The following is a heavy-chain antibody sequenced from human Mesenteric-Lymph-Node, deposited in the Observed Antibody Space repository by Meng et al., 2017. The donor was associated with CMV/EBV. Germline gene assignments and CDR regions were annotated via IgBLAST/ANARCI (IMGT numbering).Heavy chain of an antibody. CDR2: IYWNDDK. J-gene: IGHJ4*02. Sequence: SGPTLVKPTQTLTLTCTFSGFSLSTSGVGVGWIRQPPGKALEWLALIYWNDDKRYSPSLKSKLTITKDTSRKQVVLTMTNMDPVDTATYYCARQDYDFWTDYSKPIDYWGQGTLVTVSS. CDR1: GFSLSTSGVG. D-gene: IGHD3-3*01. V-gene: IGHV2-5*01. CDR3: ARQDYDFWTDYSKPIDY.